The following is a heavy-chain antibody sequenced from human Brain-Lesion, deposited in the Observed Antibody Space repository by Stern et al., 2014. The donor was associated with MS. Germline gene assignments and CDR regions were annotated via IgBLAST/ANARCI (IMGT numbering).Heavy chain of an antibody. V-gene: IGHV1-2*02. CDR3: ARDQRGITIFGVVTDYYYLGMDV. Sequence: VQLVESGAEVKKPGASVKGSCKTSGYIFTGYYIHWVRQAPGPGLEWMAWINPNTGGTKYAQKFQGRVTMSRDTSISTAYVELSSLTSDDTAVDYCARDQRGITIFGVVTDYYYLGMDVWGQGTTVTVSS. D-gene: IGHD3-3*01. J-gene: IGHJ6*02. CDR2: INPNTGGT. CDR1: GYIFTGYY.